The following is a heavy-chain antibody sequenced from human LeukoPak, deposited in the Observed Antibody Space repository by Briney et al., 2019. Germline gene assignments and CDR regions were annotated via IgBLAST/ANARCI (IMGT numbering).Heavy chain of an antibody. CDR1: GYTCTCYY. D-gene: IGHD3-9*01. CDR3: ARANLIPDYDILTGYYRGDFDI. Sequence: ASVKVSCKASGYTCTCYYMHWVRQAPGQGLEWMGRINPNSGGTNYAQKFQGRVTMARDTSISTAYMELSRLRSDDTAVYYCARANLIPDYDILTGYYRGDFDIWGQGTMVTVSS. J-gene: IGHJ3*02. CDR2: INPNSGGT. V-gene: IGHV1-2*06.